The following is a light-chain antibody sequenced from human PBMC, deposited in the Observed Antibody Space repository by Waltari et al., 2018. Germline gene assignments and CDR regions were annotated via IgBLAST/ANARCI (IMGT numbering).Light chain of an antibody. Sequence: EIVMTQSPATLHVSPGVRATLSCRASQSISSNLARYQQKPGQAPRLLIYGPSTRATGLPARFSGSGSGTEFTLTISSMQSEDFAVYYCQQYNNWPLTFGGGTKVEIK. CDR2: GPS. J-gene: IGKJ4*01. CDR3: QQYNNWPLT. CDR1: QSISSN. V-gene: IGKV3-15*01.